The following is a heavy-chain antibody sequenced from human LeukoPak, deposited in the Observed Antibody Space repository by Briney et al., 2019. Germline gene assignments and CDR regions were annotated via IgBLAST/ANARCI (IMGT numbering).Heavy chain of an antibody. D-gene: IGHD1-26*01. CDR1: GFTFSSYG. Sequence: GGSLRLSCAASGFTFSSYGMSWVRQAPGKGLEWVSAISGSGGSTYYADSVKGRFAISRDNSKNTLYLQMNSLRAEDTAVYYCALLGRELTLDYWGQGTLVTVSS. V-gene: IGHV3-23*01. CDR3: ALLGRELTLDY. J-gene: IGHJ4*02. CDR2: ISGSGGST.